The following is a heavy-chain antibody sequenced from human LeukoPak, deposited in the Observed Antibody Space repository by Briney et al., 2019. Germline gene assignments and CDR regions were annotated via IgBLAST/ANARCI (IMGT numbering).Heavy chain of an antibody. J-gene: IGHJ4*02. Sequence: SETLSLTCTVSGGSISSGGYYWSWIRQRPGKGLEWIGYIYYSGSTYYNPSLKSRVTISVDTSKNQFSLKLSSVTAADTAVYYCARIGNDYGDLGVFDYWGQGTLVTVSS. CDR3: ARIGNDYGDLGVFDY. V-gene: IGHV4-31*03. CDR1: GGSISSGGYY. CDR2: IYYSGST. D-gene: IGHD4-17*01.